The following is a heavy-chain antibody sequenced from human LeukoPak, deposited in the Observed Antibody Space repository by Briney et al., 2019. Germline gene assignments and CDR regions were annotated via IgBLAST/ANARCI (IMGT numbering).Heavy chain of an antibody. J-gene: IGHJ4*02. CDR2: IKTKAEGGTA. V-gene: IGHV3-15*01. Sequence: GGSLRLSCAASGFTFSNAWMSWVRQVPGKGLEWVGRIKTKAEGGTADYAVPVKGRFTVSRDDSDNTLYLQMNSLKTEDTAMYYCTSYVLTVTPDFWGQGTLVTVSS. CDR1: GFTFSNAW. CDR3: TSYVLTVTPDF. D-gene: IGHD4-11*01.